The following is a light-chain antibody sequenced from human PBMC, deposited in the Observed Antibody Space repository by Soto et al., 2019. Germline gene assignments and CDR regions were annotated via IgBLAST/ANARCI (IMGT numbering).Light chain of an antibody. V-gene: IGKV3-11*01. Sequence: VFTHTPDTVFLFPREKAILSCRASQSVSSYLAWYQQKPGQAPRLLIYDASNRATGIPARFSGSGSGTDFTLTISSLEPEDFAVYYCQQRSNWPITFGQGTLLEI. CDR3: QQRSNWPIT. J-gene: IGKJ5*01. CDR2: DAS. CDR1: QSVSSY.